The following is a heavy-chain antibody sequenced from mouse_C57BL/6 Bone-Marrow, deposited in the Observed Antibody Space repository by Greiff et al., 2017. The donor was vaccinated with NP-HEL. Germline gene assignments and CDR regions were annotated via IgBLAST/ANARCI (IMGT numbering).Heavy chain of an antibody. V-gene: IGHV1-42*01. Sequence: EVQLQQSGPELVKPGASVKISCKASGYSFTGYYMNWVKQSPEKSLEWIGEINPSTGGTTYNQKFKAKATLTVDKSSSTAYMQLKSLTSEDSAVYYCARMGYYGSSYLFAYWGQGTLVTVSA. CDR3: ARMGYYGSSYLFAY. CDR2: INPSTGGT. CDR1: GYSFTGYY. J-gene: IGHJ3*01. D-gene: IGHD1-1*01.